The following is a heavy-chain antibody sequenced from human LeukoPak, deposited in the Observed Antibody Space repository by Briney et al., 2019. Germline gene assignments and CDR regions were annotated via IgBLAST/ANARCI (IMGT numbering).Heavy chain of an antibody. CDR1: GFTFSSYS. V-gene: IGHV3-30*03. J-gene: IGHJ4*02. CDR3: ARGDQWLVPTPDY. D-gene: IGHD6-19*01. CDR2: ISYDGSNK. Sequence: PGGSLRLSCAASGFTFSSYSMNWVRQAPGKGLEWVAVISYDGSNKYYADSVKGRFAISRDNSKNTLYLQMNSLRAEDTAVYYCARGDQWLVPTPDYWGQGTLVTVSS.